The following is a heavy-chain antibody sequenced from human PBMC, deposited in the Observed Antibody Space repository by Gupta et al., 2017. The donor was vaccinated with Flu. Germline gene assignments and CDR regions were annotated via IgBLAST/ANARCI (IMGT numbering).Heavy chain of an antibody. D-gene: IGHD6-6*01. J-gene: IGHJ5*02. CDR3: ASGGAARRIYSLDP. V-gene: IGHV3-7*01. Sequence: DSVKGRFTISRDNAKNSLYLQMNSLRAEDTAVYYCASGGAARRIYSLDPWGQGTLVTVSS.